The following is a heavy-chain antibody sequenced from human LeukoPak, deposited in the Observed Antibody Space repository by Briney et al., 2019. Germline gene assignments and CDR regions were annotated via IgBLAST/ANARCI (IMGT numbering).Heavy chain of an antibody. Sequence: SETLSLTCTVSGGSISSSTYYWGWIRQPPGKGLEWIGSIYYSGSTYYNASLKSRGTISVDTSKNQFSLKLNSVTAADTPVYFCARQVVAVAGTGYFDYWGQGTLVTVSS. D-gene: IGHD6-19*01. CDR3: ARQVVAVAGTGYFDY. J-gene: IGHJ4*02. CDR1: GGSISSSTYY. CDR2: IYYSGST. V-gene: IGHV4-39*01.